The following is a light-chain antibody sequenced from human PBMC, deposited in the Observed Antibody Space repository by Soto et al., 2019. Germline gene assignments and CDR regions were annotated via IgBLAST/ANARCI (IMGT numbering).Light chain of an antibody. CDR2: GAS. Sequence: EIVLTQSPDTLSLSPGEGATLSCRVSQSVSSNYLAWYQQKPGQAPRLLIYGASSRATGIPDRFSGSGSGTDFTLTISRLEPEDFAMYYCQQYGSSAPNTFGQGTRLEIE. CDR1: QSVSSNY. CDR3: QQYGSSAPNT. V-gene: IGKV3-20*01. J-gene: IGKJ5*01.